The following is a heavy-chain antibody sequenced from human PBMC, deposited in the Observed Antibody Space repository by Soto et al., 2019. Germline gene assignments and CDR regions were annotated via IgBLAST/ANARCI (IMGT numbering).Heavy chain of an antibody. CDR3: AREDDGGDRDYYGLDV. CDR1: GGSISSGGYY. CDR2: IYYSGST. Sequence: PSETLSLTCTVSGGSISSGGYYWSWIRQHPGKGLEWIGYIYYSGSTNYNPSLKSRVTMSVDTSKNQFSLQLTSVTAADTAVYFCAREDDGGDRDYYGLDVWGQGTTVTVSS. D-gene: IGHD2-21*02. V-gene: IGHV4-31*02. J-gene: IGHJ6*02.